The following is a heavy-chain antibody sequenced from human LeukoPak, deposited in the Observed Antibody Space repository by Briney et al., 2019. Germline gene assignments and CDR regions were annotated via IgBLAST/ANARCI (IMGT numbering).Heavy chain of an antibody. D-gene: IGHD6-13*01. CDR1: GGSISSSSYY. J-gene: IGHJ5*02. V-gene: IGHV4-39*01. Sequence: PSETLSLTCTVSGGSISSSSYYWGWIRQPPGKGLEWIGSIYYSGSTYYNPSLKSRVTISVDTSKNQFSLKLSSVTAADTAVYYCARLGDLAAAPPQDWFDPWGQGTLVTVSS. CDR3: ARLGDLAAAPPQDWFDP. CDR2: IYYSGST.